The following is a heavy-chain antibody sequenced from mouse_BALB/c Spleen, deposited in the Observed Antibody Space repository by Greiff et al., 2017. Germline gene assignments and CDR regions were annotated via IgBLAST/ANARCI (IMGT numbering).Heavy chain of an antibody. Sequence: EVMLVESGGGLVKPGGSLKLSCAASGFTFSSYAMSWVRQTPEKRLEWVASISSGGSTYYPDRVKGRFTISRDNARNILYLQMSSLRSEDTAMYYCARGRATTAPYAMDYWGQGTSVTVSS. V-gene: IGHV5-6-5*01. CDR2: ISSGGST. D-gene: IGHD1-2*01. J-gene: IGHJ4*01. CDR1: GFTFSSYA. CDR3: ARGRATTAPYAMDY.